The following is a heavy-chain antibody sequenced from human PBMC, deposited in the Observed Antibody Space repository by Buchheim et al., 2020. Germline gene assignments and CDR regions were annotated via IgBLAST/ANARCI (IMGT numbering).Heavy chain of an antibody. J-gene: IGHJ6*02. CDR2: IYYSGST. Sequence: QVQLQESDPGLVKPSETLSLTCTVSGGSISSYYWSWIRQPPGKGLEWIGYIYYSGSTNYNPSLKSRVTISVDTSKNQFSLKLSSVTAADTAVYYCARRCSGGSCYYAGGDGMDVWGQGTT. CDR3: ARRCSGGSCYYAGGDGMDV. CDR1: GGSISSYY. D-gene: IGHD2-15*01. V-gene: IGHV4-59*08.